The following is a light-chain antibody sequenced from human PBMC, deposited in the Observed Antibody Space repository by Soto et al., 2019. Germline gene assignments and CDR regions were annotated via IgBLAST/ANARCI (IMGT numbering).Light chain of an antibody. Sequence: DIQMTQSPSSLSASVGDRVTITCRASQSISSYLNWYQQKPGKAPKLLIYAASSLQSGVPSRFSGSGSGTDFTLTISSLQPEDFGTYCFQQSYSTPPTFGQGTKVDIK. CDR1: QSISSY. V-gene: IGKV1-39*01. CDR3: QQSYSTPPT. J-gene: IGKJ1*01. CDR2: AAS.